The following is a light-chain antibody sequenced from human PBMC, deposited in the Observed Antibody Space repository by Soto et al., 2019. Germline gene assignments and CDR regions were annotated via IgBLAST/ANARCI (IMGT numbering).Light chain of an antibody. J-gene: IGLJ3*02. CDR2: INTDGSH. CDR1: SGHSNYA. CDR3: QTWGIGINWV. V-gene: IGLV4-69*01. Sequence: QPVLTQSPSASASLGASVKLTCTLSSGHSNYAIAWHQQQPEKGPRYLMKINTDGSHIKGGGIPERFSGSSSGAERYLIISGLQSEDEAEYYCQTWGIGINWVFGGGTKVTVL.